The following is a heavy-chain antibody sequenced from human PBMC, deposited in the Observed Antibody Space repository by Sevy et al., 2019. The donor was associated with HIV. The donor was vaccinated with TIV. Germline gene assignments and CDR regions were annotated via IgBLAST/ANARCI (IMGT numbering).Heavy chain of an antibody. CDR3: AKDPYGDYEGVQYYYGMDV. J-gene: IGHJ6*02. CDR1: GFTFSSYG. D-gene: IGHD4-17*01. Sequence: GGSLRLSCAASGFTFSSYGMHWVRQAPGKGLEWVAVISYDGCNKYYADSVKGRFIISRDNSKNTLYLQMNSLRAEDTAVYYCAKDPYGDYEGVQYYYGMDVWGQGTTVTVSS. CDR2: ISYDGCNK. V-gene: IGHV3-30*18.